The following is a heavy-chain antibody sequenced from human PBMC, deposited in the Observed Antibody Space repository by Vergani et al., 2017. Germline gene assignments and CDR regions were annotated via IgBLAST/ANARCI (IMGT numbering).Heavy chain of an antibody. CDR1: GYTFSNYY. Sequence: QVQVVQSGAEVKKSGASVKVSCKTSGYTFSNYYMHWVRQAPGQGLEWMGIINPSGGHTNYAQKFQGRVTMTRDTSTSTVYMELSSLRSDDTGVYYCARGIVAVPGAGASWFDPWGQGTLVIVSS. D-gene: IGHD2-2*01. V-gene: IGHV1-46*01. CDR2: INPSGGHT. CDR3: ARGIVAVPGAGASWFDP. J-gene: IGHJ5*02.